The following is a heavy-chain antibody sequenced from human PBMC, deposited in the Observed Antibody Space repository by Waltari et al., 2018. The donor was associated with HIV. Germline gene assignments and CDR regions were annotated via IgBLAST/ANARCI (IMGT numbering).Heavy chain of an antibody. D-gene: IGHD1-26*01. Sequence: QVQLIQAGAEVKKPGASVKVSCKVFGNTLTELSSHWVRQAPGKGLEWMGGFDPEDDETIYAQKFQGRVTMTEDTSTDSAYMELSSLTSEDTAVYYCATGGGTTSIQLYDLDVWGQGTTVTVSS. CDR3: ATGGGTTSIQLYDLDV. J-gene: IGHJ6*02. CDR1: GNTLTELS. CDR2: FDPEDDET. V-gene: IGHV1-24*01.